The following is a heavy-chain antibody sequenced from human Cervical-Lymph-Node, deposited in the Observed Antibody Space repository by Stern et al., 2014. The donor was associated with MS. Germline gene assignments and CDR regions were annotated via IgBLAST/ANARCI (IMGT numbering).Heavy chain of an antibody. V-gene: IGHV3-21*01. Sequence: EDQLVESGGGLVKPGGSLRLSCVASGFTFRDYSVNWVRQAPGKGLEWVSSISSTGTYIYYADSVKGRFTISRDNAKNSLYLQMNSLRAEDTAVYYCATDLMTTVTTIEYWGQGALVTVSS. CDR3: ATDLMTTVTTIEY. CDR1: GFTFRDYS. CDR2: ISSTGTYI. J-gene: IGHJ4*02. D-gene: IGHD4-17*01.